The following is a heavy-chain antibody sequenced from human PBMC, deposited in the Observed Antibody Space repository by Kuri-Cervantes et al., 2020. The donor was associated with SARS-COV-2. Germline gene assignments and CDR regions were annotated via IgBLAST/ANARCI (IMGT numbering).Heavy chain of an antibody. D-gene: IGHD3-10*01. Sequence: SETLSLTCTVSGGSISSGSYYWSWIRQPAGKGLGWIGRIYTSGSTNYNPSLKSRVTISVDTSKNQFSLKLSSVTAADTAVYYCARETYYYGSGSYYHPYYFDYWGQGTRVTVSS. CDR1: GGSISSGSYY. CDR3: ARETYYYGSGSYYHPYYFDY. V-gene: IGHV4-61*02. CDR2: IYTSGST. J-gene: IGHJ4*02.